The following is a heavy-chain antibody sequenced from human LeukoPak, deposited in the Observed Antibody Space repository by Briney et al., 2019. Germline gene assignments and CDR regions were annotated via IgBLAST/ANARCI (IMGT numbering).Heavy chain of an antibody. CDR2: VYHSGIP. J-gene: IGHJ4*02. Sequence: PSETLSLTCTVSGGSINTNYYWAWIRQPPGEGLEWIGSVYHSGIPYYTPSLKSRVTISVDTSKNQFSLKLSSVTAADTAVYYCARAGYYDSSGYDYWGQGTLVTVSS. CDR1: GGSINTNYY. CDR3: ARAGYYDSSGYDY. D-gene: IGHD3-22*01. V-gene: IGHV4-39*07.